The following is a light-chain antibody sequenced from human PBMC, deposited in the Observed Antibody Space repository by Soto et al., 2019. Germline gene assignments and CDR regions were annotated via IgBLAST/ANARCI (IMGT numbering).Light chain of an antibody. CDR2: AAS. Sequence: IQLTQSPSSLSASVGDRVTIICRASQGISSYLAWYQQKPGKVPKRLIYAASSLQSGVPSTFSGRGSGTEFTLTISSLQPEDFATYYCLQHNSYPLTFGQGTKVDIK. CDR1: QGISSY. CDR3: LQHNSYPLT. V-gene: IGKV1-9*01. J-gene: IGKJ1*01.